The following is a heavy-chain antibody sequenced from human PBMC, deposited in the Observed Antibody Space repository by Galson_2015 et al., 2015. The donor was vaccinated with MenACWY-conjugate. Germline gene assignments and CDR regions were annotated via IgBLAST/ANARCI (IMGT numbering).Heavy chain of an antibody. V-gene: IGHV3-23*01. CDR2: MSGRGGSR. CDR1: GFIFSSYA. Sequence: SLRLSCAASGFIFSSYAMSWVRQAPGKGLEWVSAMSGRGGSRNYADSVKGRFTISRDNSKNTLYLQMNSLRAEDTAVYYCAKTYCSRTNCREPNWYFDLWGRCTLVTVSS. CDR3: AKTYCSRTNCREPNWYFDL. J-gene: IGHJ2*01. D-gene: IGHD2-2*01.